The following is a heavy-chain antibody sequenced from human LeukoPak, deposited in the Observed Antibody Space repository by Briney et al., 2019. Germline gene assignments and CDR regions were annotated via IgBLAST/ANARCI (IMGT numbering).Heavy chain of an antibody. CDR3: ARDKHGENWFDP. CDR1: GFTFSSYW. CDR2: IKQDGSEK. J-gene: IGHJ5*02. V-gene: IGHV3-7*01. Sequence: GGSLRLSCAASGFTFSSYWMSWVRQAPGKGLEWVANIKQDGSEKYYVDSVKGRFTISSDNAKNSLYLQMNRLRAEDTAVYYCARDKHGENWFDPWGQGTLVTVSS.